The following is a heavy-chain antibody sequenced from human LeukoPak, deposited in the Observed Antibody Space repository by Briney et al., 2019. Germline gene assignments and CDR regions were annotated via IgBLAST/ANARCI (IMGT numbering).Heavy chain of an antibody. Sequence: GGSLRLSCAASGFTVSSNYMSWVRQAPGKGLEWVSVIYSGDNTYYADPVKGRFTISRDNSKNTLYLQMNSLRAEDTAVYYCARERGSGSYYNMASQPSPYYGMDVWGQGTTVTVSS. CDR3: ARERGSGSYYNMASQPSPYYGMDV. CDR2: IYSGDNT. V-gene: IGHV3-66*01. D-gene: IGHD3-10*01. J-gene: IGHJ6*02. CDR1: GFTVSSNY.